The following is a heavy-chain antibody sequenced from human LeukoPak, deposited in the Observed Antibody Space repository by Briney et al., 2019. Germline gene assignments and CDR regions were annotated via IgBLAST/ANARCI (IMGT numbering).Heavy chain of an antibody. CDR3: ARPYSSSWYYFGY. Sequence: PGRSLRLSCAASGFTFSSYAMHWVRQAPGKGLEWVAVISYDGSNKYYADSVKGRFTISRDNSKNTLYLQMNSLRAEDTAVYYCARPYSSSWYYFGYWGQGTLVTVSS. V-gene: IGHV3-30-3*01. J-gene: IGHJ4*02. CDR1: GFTFSSYA. D-gene: IGHD6-13*01. CDR2: ISYDGSNK.